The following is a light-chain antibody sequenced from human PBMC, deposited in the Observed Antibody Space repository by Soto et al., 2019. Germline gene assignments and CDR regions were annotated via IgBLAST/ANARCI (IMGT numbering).Light chain of an antibody. J-gene: IGLJ2*01. CDR1: SSNIGSNH. CDR2: RSD. Sequence: QSVLTQPPSASGTPGQRVTISCSGSSSNIGSNHVHWYQQFPGMAPKLLMYRSDQRPTGVSDRFSGSKSGTSASLAISGLRSDDEADYYCSARDDILSGVVFGGGTKLTVL. V-gene: IGLV1-47*01. CDR3: SARDDILSGVV.